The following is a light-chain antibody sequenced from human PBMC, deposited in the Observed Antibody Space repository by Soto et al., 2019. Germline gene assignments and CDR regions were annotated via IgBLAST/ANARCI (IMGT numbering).Light chain of an antibody. Sequence: QSALTQPASVSGSPGQSITISCTGTSSGVGVYNYVSWYQHHPGKAPKLMIYDVSNRPSGVSSRCSGSKSGNTASLTIFGLQGEDEADYYCSSYTSSSTLVFGGGTKVTVL. CDR1: SSGVGVYNY. CDR2: DVS. J-gene: IGLJ3*02. CDR3: SSYTSSSTLV. V-gene: IGLV2-14*03.